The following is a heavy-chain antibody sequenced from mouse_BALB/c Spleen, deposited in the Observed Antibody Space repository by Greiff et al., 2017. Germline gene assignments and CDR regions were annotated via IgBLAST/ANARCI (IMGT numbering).Heavy chain of an antibody. J-gene: IGHJ1*01. Sequence: DVKLVESGPDLVKPSQSLSLTCTVTGYSITSGYSWHWIRQSPGNQLEWMGYIHYSGSTNYKPSLKSRISITRDTTKNQFFLQLNSVTTEDTATYYSATLITPWYFDVWGAGTTVTVSS. V-gene: IGHV3-1*02. CDR2: IHYSGST. CDR3: ATLITPWYFDV. D-gene: IGHD1-1*01. CDR1: GYSITSGYS.